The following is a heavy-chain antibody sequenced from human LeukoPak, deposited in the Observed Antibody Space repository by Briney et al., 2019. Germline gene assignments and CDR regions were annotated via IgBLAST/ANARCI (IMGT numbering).Heavy chain of an antibody. Sequence: ASETLSLTCAVYGGSFSGYYWSWIRQPPGKGLEWIGEINHSGSTNYNPSLKSRATISVDTSKNQFSLKLSSVTAADTAVYYCAKDRDYYDNSGYHPLDYWGQGTLVTVSS. J-gene: IGHJ4*02. CDR2: INHSGST. V-gene: IGHV4-34*01. CDR3: AKDRDYYDNSGYHPLDY. D-gene: IGHD3-22*01. CDR1: GGSFSGYY.